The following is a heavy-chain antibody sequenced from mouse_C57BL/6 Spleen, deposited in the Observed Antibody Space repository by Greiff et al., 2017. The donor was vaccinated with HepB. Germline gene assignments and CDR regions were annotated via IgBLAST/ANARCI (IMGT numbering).Heavy chain of an antibody. CDR1: GYTFTDYY. CDR2: INPNNGGT. J-gene: IGHJ3*01. CDR3: ASRGRYCCGSNYPFAY. V-gene: IGHV1-26*01. Sequence: VQLQQSGPELVKPGASVKISCKASGYTFTDYYMNWVKQSHGKSLEWIGDINPNNGGTSYNQKFKGKATLTVDKSSSTAYMELRSLTSEDSAVYYWASRGRYCCGSNYPFAYWGQGTLVTVSA. D-gene: IGHD1-1*01.